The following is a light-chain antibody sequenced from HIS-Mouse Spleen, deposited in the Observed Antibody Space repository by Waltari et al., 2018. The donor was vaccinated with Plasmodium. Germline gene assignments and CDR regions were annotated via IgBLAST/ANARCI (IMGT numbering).Light chain of an antibody. CDR1: RSDVGSYNL. CDR3: CSYAGSSTWV. J-gene: IGLJ3*02. Sequence: QSALPQPASVSGSPGQSITISCSGTRSDVGSYNLCSWYQQHPGKAPKLMIYEGSNRPSGVSNRFSGSKSGNTASLTISGLQAEDEADYYCCSYAGSSTWVFGGGTKLTVL. CDR2: EGS. V-gene: IGLV2-23*01.